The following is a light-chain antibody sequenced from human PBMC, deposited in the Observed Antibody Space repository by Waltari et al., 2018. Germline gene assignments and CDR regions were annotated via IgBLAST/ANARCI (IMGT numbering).Light chain of an antibody. CDR1: SSDVGGYNY. J-gene: IGLJ2*01. V-gene: IGLV2-14*03. CDR2: DVS. Sequence: QSALTQPASVSGSPGQAITISCPGTSSDVGGYNYIPWYQQHPGKAPKLMIYDVSNRPSGVSDRFSGSKSGNSASLTISGLQAEDEADYYCSSYTNSNTLVFGGGTNLTVL. CDR3: SSYTNSNTLV.